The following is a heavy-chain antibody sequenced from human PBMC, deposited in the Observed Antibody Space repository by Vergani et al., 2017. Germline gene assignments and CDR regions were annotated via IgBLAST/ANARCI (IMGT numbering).Heavy chain of an antibody. V-gene: IGHV1-46*03. CDR1: GYTFSNYY. CDR2: INPSGRHT. Sequence: QVQVVQSGAEVKKSGASVKVSCKTSGYTFSNYYMHWVRQAPRQGLEWMGIINPSGRHTNYGQNFQGRVTMTRDTSTSTVYMELSSLGSDDTAIYYCARGDYGILTGYRYWGQGTLVTVSA. CDR3: ARGDYGILTGYRY. D-gene: IGHD3-9*01. J-gene: IGHJ4*02.